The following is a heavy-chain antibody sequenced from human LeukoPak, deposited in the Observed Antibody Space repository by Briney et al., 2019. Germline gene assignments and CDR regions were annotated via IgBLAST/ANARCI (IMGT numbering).Heavy chain of an antibody. CDR2: INHSGST. J-gene: IGHJ6*02. CDR1: GGSFSGYY. Sequence: SETLSLTCAVYGGSFSGYYWSWIRQPPGKGLEWIGEINHSGSTNYNPSLKSRVTISVDTSKNQFSLKLSSVTAADTAVYYCVRGGGYCTNGVCYRGPRPDYYGMDVWGQGTTVTVSS. D-gene: IGHD2-8*01. V-gene: IGHV4-34*01. CDR3: VRGGGYCTNGVCYRGPRPDYYGMDV.